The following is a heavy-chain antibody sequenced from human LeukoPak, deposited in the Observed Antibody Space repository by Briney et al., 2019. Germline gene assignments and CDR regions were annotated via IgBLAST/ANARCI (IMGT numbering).Heavy chain of an antibody. CDR1: GITLSSYS. V-gene: IGHV3-21*06. J-gene: IGHJ4*02. CDR2: ISTSSTYI. Sequence: PAGSLRLSCAGSGITLSSYSMNWVRQAPGKGLEWVSSISTSSTYIYYADSVKGRFTISRDNAKNTLFLQMDSLRAEDTAVYYCARRYGDYVGSFEYWGQGTQVTVSS. D-gene: IGHD4-17*01. CDR3: ARRYGDYVGSFEY.